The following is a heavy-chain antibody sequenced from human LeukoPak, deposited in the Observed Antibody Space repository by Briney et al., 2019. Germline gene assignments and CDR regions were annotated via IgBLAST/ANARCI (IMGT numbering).Heavy chain of an antibody. CDR3: AVIAAAGMIDY. CDR2: IYYSGST. D-gene: IGHD6-13*01. Sequence: SETLSLTCTVSGGSISSYYWSWIRQPPGKGLEWIGYIYYSGSTNYNPSLKSRVTISVDTSKNQFSLKLSSVTAADTAVYYCAVIAAAGMIDYWGQGTLVTVSS. J-gene: IGHJ4*02. CDR1: GGSISSYY. V-gene: IGHV4-59*01.